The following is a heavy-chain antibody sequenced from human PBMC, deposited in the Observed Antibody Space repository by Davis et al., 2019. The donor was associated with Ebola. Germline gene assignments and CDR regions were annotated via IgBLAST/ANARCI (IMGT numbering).Heavy chain of an antibody. CDR1: GFTFSSYW. J-gene: IGHJ4*02. D-gene: IGHD1-26*01. Sequence: PGGSLRLSCAASGFTFSSYWMHWVRQAPGKGLVWVSRIHSDGSSTTYADSVKGRFTISRDNSKNTLYLQMNGLRAEDTAVYYCAKREPSTPPYWGQGTLVTVSS. V-gene: IGHV3-74*01. CDR2: IHSDGSST. CDR3: AKREPSTPPY.